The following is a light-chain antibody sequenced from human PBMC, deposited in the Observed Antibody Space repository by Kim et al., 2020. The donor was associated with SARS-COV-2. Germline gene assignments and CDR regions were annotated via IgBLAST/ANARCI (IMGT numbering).Light chain of an antibody. Sequence: RASISCGSSQSLLYSDGNIYLNWFHQRPGQSPRRLIYKVSNRDSGVPDRFSGSGSGADFSLQISGVEGEDVGVYYCMQGTHSAFTFGPGTKVDIK. V-gene: IGKV2-30*01. CDR2: KVS. CDR3: MQGTHSAFT. J-gene: IGKJ3*01. CDR1: QSLLYSDGNIY.